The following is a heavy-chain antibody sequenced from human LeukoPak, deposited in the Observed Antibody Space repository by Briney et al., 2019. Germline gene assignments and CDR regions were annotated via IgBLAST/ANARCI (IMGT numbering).Heavy chain of an antibody. CDR1: GFTFSSYA. J-gene: IGHJ4*02. CDR3: ARDRVNLDYGDYSCFDY. Sequence: LAGGSLRLSCAASGFTFSSYAMSWVRQAPGKGLEWVSAISGSGGSTYYADSVKGRFTISRDNAKNSLYLQMNSLRAEDTAVYYCARDRVNLDYGDYSCFDYWGQGTLVTVSS. CDR2: ISGSGGST. V-gene: IGHV3-23*01. D-gene: IGHD4-17*01.